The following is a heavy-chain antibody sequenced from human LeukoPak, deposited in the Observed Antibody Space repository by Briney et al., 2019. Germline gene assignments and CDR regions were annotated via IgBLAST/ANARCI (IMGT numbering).Heavy chain of an antibody. V-gene: IGHV6-1*01. CDR1: GDSVSSNSAA. Sequence: SQTLSLTCAISGDSVSSNSAAWSWIRQSPSRGLEWLGRTYYRPKRYNDYAESVKSRITINPDTSKNQFSLQLNSVTPEDTAVYYCAREYCSGGSCYAIDYWGQGTLVTVSS. CDR2: TYYRPKRYN. D-gene: IGHD2-15*01. CDR3: AREYCSGGSCYAIDY. J-gene: IGHJ4*02.